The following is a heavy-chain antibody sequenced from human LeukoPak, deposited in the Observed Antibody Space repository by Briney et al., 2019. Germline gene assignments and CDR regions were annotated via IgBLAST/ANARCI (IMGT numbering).Heavy chain of an antibody. CDR2: ISGSGGST. CDR1: GFPFSSYA. V-gene: IGHV3-23*01. J-gene: IGHJ4*02. Sequence: LGGSLRLSCAASGFPFSSYAMSWVRQAPGKGLEWVSAISGSGGSTYYADSVKGRFTISRDNSKNTLYLQMNSLRAEDTAVYYCALSSAVTYYFDYWGQGTLVTVSS. CDR3: ALSSAVTYYFDY. D-gene: IGHD6-19*01.